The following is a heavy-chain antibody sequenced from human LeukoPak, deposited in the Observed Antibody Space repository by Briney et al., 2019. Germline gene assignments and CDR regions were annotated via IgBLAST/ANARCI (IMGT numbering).Heavy chain of an antibody. J-gene: IGHJ4*02. D-gene: IGHD6-13*01. CDR1: GFTFSSYA. CDR2: ISGSGGST. Sequence: GGSLRLSCAASGFTFSSYAMSWVRQAPGKGLEWVSAISGSGGSTYYADSVKGRFTISRDNSKNTLYLQMNSLRAEDTAVYYCAKMAGHYSSSWRYYFDYWGQGTLVTVSS. CDR3: AKMAGHYSSSWRYYFDY. V-gene: IGHV3-23*01.